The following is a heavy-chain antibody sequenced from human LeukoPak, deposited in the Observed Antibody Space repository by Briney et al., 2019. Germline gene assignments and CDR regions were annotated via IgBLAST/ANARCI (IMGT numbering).Heavy chain of an antibody. Sequence: GGSLRLSCAASGFTFSSYSMNWVRQPPGKGLEWVSNIGTSSTTIYYADSVKGRFTISRDNAKNSLYLQMNSLRADDTAVYYCARFAAGGSYYYYMDVWAKGPRSPSP. V-gene: IGHV3-48*01. CDR2: IGTSSTTI. D-gene: IGHD6-25*01. CDR3: ARFAAGGSYYYYMDV. J-gene: IGHJ6*03. CDR1: GFTFSSYS.